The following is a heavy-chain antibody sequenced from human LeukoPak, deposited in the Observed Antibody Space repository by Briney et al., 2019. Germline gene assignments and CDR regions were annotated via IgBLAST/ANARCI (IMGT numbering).Heavy chain of an antibody. CDR3: ARLFTGGWYNWFDP. J-gene: IGHJ5*02. V-gene: IGHV3-21*01. D-gene: IGHD6-19*01. Sequence: GGSLRLSCAASGFIFSSYSMNWVRQAPGKGLEWVSSISTSSSYIYYADSVKGRFTISRDNANNSLYLQMNSLSAEDTAVYYCARLFTGGWYNWFDPWGQGTLVTVSS. CDR2: ISTSSSYI. CDR1: GFIFSSYS.